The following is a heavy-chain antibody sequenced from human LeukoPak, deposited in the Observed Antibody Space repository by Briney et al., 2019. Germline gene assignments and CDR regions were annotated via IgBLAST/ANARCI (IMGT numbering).Heavy chain of an antibody. CDR1: GGAIRRYF. V-gene: IGHV4-59*12. D-gene: IGHD3-10*01. CDR3: ARRGSSYGLGSYNY. CDR2: ISDSGST. Sequence: SETLSLTCTVSGGAIRRYFWSWIRQPPGKGLEWIGYISDSGSTNYNPSLMSRLTISVDTSTNQFSLKLTSVTAADTAVYYCARRGSSYGLGSYNYWGQGTLVTVSS. J-gene: IGHJ4*02.